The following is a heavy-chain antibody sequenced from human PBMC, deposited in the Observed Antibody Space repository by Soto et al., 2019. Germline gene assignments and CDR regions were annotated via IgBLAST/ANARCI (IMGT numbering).Heavy chain of an antibody. D-gene: IGHD2-21*02. V-gene: IGHV3-23*01. CDR1: GFTFSSYA. CDR2: ISGSGGST. J-gene: IGHJ1*01. CDR3: AKVGYCGGDCYSGGYFQH. Sequence: GGSLRLSCAASGFTFSSYAMSWVRQAPGKGLEWVSAISGSGGSTYYADSVKGRFTISRDNSKNTLYLQMNSLRAEDTAVYYWAKVGYCGGDCYSGGYFQHWGQGTLVTVSS.